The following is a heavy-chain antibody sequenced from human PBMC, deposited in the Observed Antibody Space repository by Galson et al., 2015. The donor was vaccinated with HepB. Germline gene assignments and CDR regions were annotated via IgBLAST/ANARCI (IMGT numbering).Heavy chain of an antibody. CDR3: AKDRTYSPPTLDELDY. D-gene: IGHD3-10*01. J-gene: IGHJ4*02. CDR2: ISGSSGRT. Sequence: SLRLSCAASGFSFSAYAMTWVRQAPGKGLEWVSTISGSSGRTYYADSVKGRFTIFRDNSKTTLYLHMKSLRAEDTAVYYCAKDRTYSPPTLDELDYWGQGTLVTVSS. CDR1: GFSFSAYA. V-gene: IGHV3-23*01.